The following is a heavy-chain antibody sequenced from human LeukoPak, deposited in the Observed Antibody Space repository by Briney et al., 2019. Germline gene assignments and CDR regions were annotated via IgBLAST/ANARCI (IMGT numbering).Heavy chain of an antibody. V-gene: IGHV1-8*01. J-gene: IGHJ6*03. D-gene: IGHD3-10*01. CDR2: MNPNSGNT. CDR1: GYTFTSYD. Sequence: GASVKVSRKASGYTFTSYDINWVRQATGQGLEWMGWMNPNSGNTGYAQKFQGRVTMTRNTPISTAYMELSSLRSEDTAVYYCARRLYYYGSGLTYYYYMDVWGKGTTVTISS. CDR3: ARRLYYYGSGLTYYYYMDV.